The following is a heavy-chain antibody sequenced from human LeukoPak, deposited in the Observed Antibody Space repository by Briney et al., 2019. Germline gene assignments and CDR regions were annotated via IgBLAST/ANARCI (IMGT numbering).Heavy chain of an antibody. V-gene: IGHV3-30*02. CDR1: GLTFSSYG. Sequence: GGSLRLSCAASGLTFSSYGMHWVRQAPGKGLEWLAFIRYDGSNTYYADSVKGRFTVSRDDSKNTLHLQMNSLRGDDTAVYYCAKDGTSYYYIYYWGQGTLVTVSS. D-gene: IGHD2/OR15-2a*01. J-gene: IGHJ4*02. CDR3: AKDGTSYYYIYY. CDR2: IRYDGSNT.